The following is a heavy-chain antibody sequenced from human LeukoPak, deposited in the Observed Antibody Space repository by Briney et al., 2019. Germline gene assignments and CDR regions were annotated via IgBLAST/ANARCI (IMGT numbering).Heavy chain of an antibody. D-gene: IGHD3-3*01. CDR3: ARMVGLTSFGH. CDR2: IDYSGYS. Sequence: KPSETLSLTCTVSGGSISSYYWTWIRQPPGKGPEWIAYIDYSGYSAYNPSLKSRLTISVDTSKDQFSLKLTSMTTADTAVYYCARMVGLTSFGHWGQGILVTVSS. CDR1: GGSISSYY. J-gene: IGHJ4*02. V-gene: IGHV4-59*01.